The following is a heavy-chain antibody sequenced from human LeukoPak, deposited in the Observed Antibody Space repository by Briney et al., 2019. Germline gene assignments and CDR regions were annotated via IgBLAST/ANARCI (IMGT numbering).Heavy chain of an antibody. CDR2: ISGSGGST. CDR3: AKDRSRGYAFDI. V-gene: IGHV3-23*01. J-gene: IGHJ3*02. CDR1: GFTFSSYA. D-gene: IGHD6-13*01. Sequence: GGSLRLSCAASGFTFSSYAMSWVRQAPGKGLEWVSAISGSGGSTYYADSVKGRFTISRDNSKNTLYLQMTSLRAEDTAVYYCAKDRSRGYAFDIWGQGTMVTVSS.